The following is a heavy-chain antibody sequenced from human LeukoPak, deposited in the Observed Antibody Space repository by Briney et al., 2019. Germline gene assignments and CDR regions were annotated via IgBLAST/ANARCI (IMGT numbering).Heavy chain of an antibody. CDR2: IGTAGDT. J-gene: IGHJ4*02. V-gene: IGHV3-13*01. CDR1: GFTFSSYD. CDR3: AREGRYRYSGSYDY. Sequence: PGGSLRLSCAASGFTFSSYDMHWVRQATGKGLEWDSAIGTAGDTYYPGSVKGRFTISRENAKNSLYLQMNSLRAGDTAVYYCAREGRYRYSGSYDYWGQGTLVTVSS. D-gene: IGHD1-26*01.